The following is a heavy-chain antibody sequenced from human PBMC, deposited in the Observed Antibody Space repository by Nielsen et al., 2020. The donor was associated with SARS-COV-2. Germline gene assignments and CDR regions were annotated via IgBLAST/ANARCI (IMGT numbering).Heavy chain of an antibody. CDR2: IYFSGRT. CDR3: ARESSGYDHYNYGMDV. D-gene: IGHD5-12*01. CDR1: VGSISSGGYY. J-gene: IGHJ6*02. V-gene: IGHV4-31*03. Sequence: TLSLTYPVSVGSISSGGYYWSWIRHHPGKGLEWIGYIYFSGRTCYNPSLKSRVTISVDTSKNQFSLSLRSVTAADTAVYYCARESSGYDHYNYGMDVWAKGPRSPSP.